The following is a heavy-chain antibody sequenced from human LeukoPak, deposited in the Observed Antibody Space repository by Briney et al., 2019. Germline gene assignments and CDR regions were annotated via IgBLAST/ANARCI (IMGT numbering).Heavy chain of an antibody. Sequence: PSETLSLTCTVSGGSISSSSYYWGWIRQPPGKGLEWSGSIYYSGSTYYNPSLKSRVTISVDTSKNQFSLKLSSVTAADTAVYYCARHQGGSGSYYSLNNWFDPWGQGTLVTVSS. J-gene: IGHJ5*02. CDR2: IYYSGST. CDR1: GGSISSSSYY. D-gene: IGHD3-10*01. CDR3: ARHQGGSGSYYSLNNWFDP. V-gene: IGHV4-39*01.